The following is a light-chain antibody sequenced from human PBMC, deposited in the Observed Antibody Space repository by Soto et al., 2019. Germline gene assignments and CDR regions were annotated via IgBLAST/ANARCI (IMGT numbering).Light chain of an antibody. CDR3: QQYNSSPFT. CDR1: QGISSW. V-gene: IGKV1-5*03. CDR2: KAS. J-gene: IGKJ3*01. Sequence: DIQMTQSPSTLSASVGDRVTITWRASQGISSWLAWYQEKPGKAPKLLIYKASSLESGVPSRFSGSGSGTEFTLTISSLQPDDFATYYCQQYNSSPFTFGPGTKVDIK.